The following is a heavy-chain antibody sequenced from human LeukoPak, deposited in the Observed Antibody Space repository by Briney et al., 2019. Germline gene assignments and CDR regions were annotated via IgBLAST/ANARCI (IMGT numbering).Heavy chain of an antibody. CDR2: ITSSSSTI. CDR1: GFTFTSYS. V-gene: IGHV3-48*01. Sequence: GGSLRLSCSASGFTFTSYSMNWVRKAPGKGLEWVSYITSSSSTIHYADSVKGRFTISRDNSKNTLYLQMNSLRAEDTAVYYCARDDAFDIWGQGTMVTVSS. CDR3: ARDDAFDI. J-gene: IGHJ3*02.